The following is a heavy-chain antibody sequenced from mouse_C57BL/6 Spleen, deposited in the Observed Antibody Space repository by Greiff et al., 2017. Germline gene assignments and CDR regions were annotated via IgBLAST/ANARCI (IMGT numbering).Heavy chain of an antibody. CDR2: ILPGSGST. V-gene: IGHV1-9*01. D-gene: IGHD2-4*01. CDR1: GYTFTGYW. Sequence: VQLQQSGAELMKPGASVKLSCTATGYTFTGYWIEWVKQRPGHGLEWIGEILPGSGSTNYNAKFKGKATFTADTSSNTAYMQLSSLTTEDSAIYYCARRGDYALYAMDDWGKGTSVTVSS. CDR3: ARRGDYALYAMDD. J-gene: IGHJ4*01.